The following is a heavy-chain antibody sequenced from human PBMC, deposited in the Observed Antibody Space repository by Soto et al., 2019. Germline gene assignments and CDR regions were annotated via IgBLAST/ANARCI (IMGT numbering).Heavy chain of an antibody. CDR1: GGSISSGGYS. CDR3: ARARRDYYDSSGYYYYYGMDV. Sequence: PSETLSLTCAVSGGSISSGGYSWSWIRQPPGKGLEWIGYIYHSGSTYYNPSLKSRVTISVDRSKNQFSLKLSSVTAADTAVYYCARARRDYYDSSGYYYYYGMDVWGQGTTVTVSS. V-gene: IGHV4-30-2*01. D-gene: IGHD3-22*01. CDR2: IYHSGST. J-gene: IGHJ6*02.